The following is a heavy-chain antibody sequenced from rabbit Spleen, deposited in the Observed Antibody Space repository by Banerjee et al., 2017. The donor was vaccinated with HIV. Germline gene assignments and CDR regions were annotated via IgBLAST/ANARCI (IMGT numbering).Heavy chain of an antibody. Sequence: QEQLVESGGGLVQPEGSLTLTCTASGFDFSSYYMSWVRQAPGKGLEWIGYFDPVFGGTYYASWVNGQFTISSHNAQNTLYLQLNSLTAADTATYFCARYFNGHYYNLWGPGTLVTVS. CDR2: FDPVFGGT. CDR3: ARYFNGHYYNL. J-gene: IGHJ4*01. V-gene: IGHV1S47*01. D-gene: IGHD1-1*01. CDR1: GFDFSSYY.